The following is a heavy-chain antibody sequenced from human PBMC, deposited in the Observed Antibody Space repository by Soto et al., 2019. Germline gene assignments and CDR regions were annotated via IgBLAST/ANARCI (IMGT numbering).Heavy chain of an antibody. CDR1: GFTFSSYS. V-gene: IGHV3-21*01. Sequence: PGGSLRLSCAASGFTFSSYSMNWVRQAPGKGLEWVSSISSSSSYIYYADSVKGRFTISRDNAKNSLYLQMNSLRAEDTAVYYCAREYEMATTTFDYWGQGTLVTVSS. CDR3: AREYEMATTTFDY. J-gene: IGHJ4*02. CDR2: ISSSSSYI. D-gene: IGHD5-12*01.